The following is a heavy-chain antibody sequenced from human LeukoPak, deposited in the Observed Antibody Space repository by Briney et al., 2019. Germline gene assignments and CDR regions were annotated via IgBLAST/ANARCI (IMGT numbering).Heavy chain of an antibody. D-gene: IGHD1-26*01. Sequence: PSETLSLTCTVSGGSITGYYWSWFRQPPGKRLEWVGYIYYSGTTYYNPSLKSRVTISVDTSKNQFSLKLNSVTAADTAVYYCASLSGSYSRGFFDYWGQGTLVPVSS. J-gene: IGHJ4*02. CDR2: IYYSGTT. V-gene: IGHV4-59*08. CDR1: GGSITGYY. CDR3: ASLSGSYSRGFFDY.